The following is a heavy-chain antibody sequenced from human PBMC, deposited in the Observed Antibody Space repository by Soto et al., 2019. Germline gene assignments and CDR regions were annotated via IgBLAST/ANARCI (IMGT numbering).Heavy chain of an antibody. J-gene: IGHJ4*02. D-gene: IGHD1-1*01. CDR1: GGTFSSYT. V-gene: IGHV1-69*02. Sequence: QVQLVQSGAEVKKPGSSVKVSCKASGGTFSSYTISWVRQAPGQGLEWMGRIIPILGIANYAQKFQGRVTITPGKSPSTAYMELSSLRSEDTAVYYCARLGQTGTTRYFDYWGQGALVTVSS. CDR3: ARLGQTGTTRYFDY. CDR2: IIPILGIA.